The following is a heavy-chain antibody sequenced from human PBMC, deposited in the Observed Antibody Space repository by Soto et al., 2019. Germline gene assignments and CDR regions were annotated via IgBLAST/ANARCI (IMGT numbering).Heavy chain of an antibody. CDR2: ISYDGSNK. Sequence: QVQLVESGGGVVQPGRSLRLSCAASGFTFSHYGIHWVRQAPGKGLEWLAVISYDGSNKHYADAVKGRFTGSRDNSKNTLYLQMNSLRAEDTAVYFCARYSGKYQGPIDYGGQGTLVTVSS. CDR3: ARYSGKYQGPIDY. D-gene: IGHD1-26*01. J-gene: IGHJ4*02. CDR1: GFTFSHYG. V-gene: IGHV3-30*03.